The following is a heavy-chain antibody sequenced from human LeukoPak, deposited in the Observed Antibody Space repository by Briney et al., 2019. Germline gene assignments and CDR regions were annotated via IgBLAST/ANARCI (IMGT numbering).Heavy chain of an antibody. V-gene: IGHV3-23*01. CDR2: ISGSGGST. Sequence: GGSLRLSCAASGFTFSSYAVSWVRQAPGKGLEWVSAISGSGGSTYYADSVKGRFTISRDNSKNTLYLQMNSLRAEDTAVYYCAKSQGFWSGYSDLYFDYWGQGTLVTVSS. J-gene: IGHJ4*02. CDR1: GFTFSSYA. D-gene: IGHD3-3*01. CDR3: AKSQGFWSGYSDLYFDY.